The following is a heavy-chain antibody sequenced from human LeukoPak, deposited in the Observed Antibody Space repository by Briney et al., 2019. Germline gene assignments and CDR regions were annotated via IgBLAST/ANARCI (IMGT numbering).Heavy chain of an antibody. Sequence: GGSLRLSCAASGFTFSSYAMSWVRQAPGKGLEWVSAISGSGGSTYYADSVKGRFTTSRDNSKNTLYLQMNSLRAEDTAVYYCAKHPLGYYYGSGSIIDYWGQGTLVTVSS. J-gene: IGHJ4*02. V-gene: IGHV3-23*01. CDR1: GFTFSSYA. D-gene: IGHD3-10*01. CDR3: AKHPLGYYYGSGSIIDY. CDR2: ISGSGGST.